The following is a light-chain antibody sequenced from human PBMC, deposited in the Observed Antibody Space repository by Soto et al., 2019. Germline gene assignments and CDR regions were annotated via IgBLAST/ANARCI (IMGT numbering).Light chain of an antibody. CDR2: KAS. CDR1: QSISSW. J-gene: IGKJ1*01. V-gene: IGKV1-5*03. CDR3: QQYNSYWCT. Sequence: DIQMTQSPSTLSASVGDRVTITCRASQSISSWLAWYQQKPGKAPKLLIYKASSLESGVPSRFSGSGSGTEFTLTISSLQPDDFATYYCQQYNSYWCTFGQGTKVEIK.